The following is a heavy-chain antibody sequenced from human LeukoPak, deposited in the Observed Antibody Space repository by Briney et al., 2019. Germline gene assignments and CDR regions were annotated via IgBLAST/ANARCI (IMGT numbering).Heavy chain of an antibody. D-gene: IGHD7-27*01. CDR1: GFTFRNAW. Sequence: GGSLRLSCAASGFTFRNAWMSWVRQAPGKGLEWVSSIGSDSTYIYYTDSVKGRFTISRDNAKNSLYLQMNSLRAEDTAVYYCATGDGYWGQGTLVTVSS. J-gene: IGHJ4*02. CDR3: ATGDGY. CDR2: IGSDSTYI. V-gene: IGHV3-21*01.